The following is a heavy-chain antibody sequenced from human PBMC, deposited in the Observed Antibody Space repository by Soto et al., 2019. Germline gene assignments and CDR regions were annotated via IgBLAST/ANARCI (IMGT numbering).Heavy chain of an antibody. J-gene: IGHJ4*02. CDR3: ARQFCSGGSCYTLDY. D-gene: IGHD2-15*01. CDR2: INPSGGST. V-gene: IGHV1-46*01. CDR1: GYTFTSYY. Sequence: ASVKVSCKASGYTFTSYYMHWVRQAPGQGLEWMGIINPSGGSTSYAQKFQGRVTMTRDTSTSTVYMELSSLRSEDTAVYYCARQFCSGGSCYTLDYWGQGTLVTVSS.